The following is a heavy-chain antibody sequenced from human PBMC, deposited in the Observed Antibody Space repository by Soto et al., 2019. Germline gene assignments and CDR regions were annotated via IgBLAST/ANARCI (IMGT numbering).Heavy chain of an antibody. D-gene: IGHD5-12*01. CDR3: AHRCCYDNIEY. V-gene: IGHV2-5*02. CDR1: GFSLSTRGVG. CDR2: IYWDDDK. J-gene: IGHJ4*02. Sequence: QITLKESGPTLVKPTQTLTLTCTFSGFSLSTRGVGVGWIRQPPGKALEWLARIYWDDDKRYSPSLKRRLTIHYDTLKRQVDLTMANLYPVDKATCYCAHRCCYDNIEYWGQGTLVTVSS.